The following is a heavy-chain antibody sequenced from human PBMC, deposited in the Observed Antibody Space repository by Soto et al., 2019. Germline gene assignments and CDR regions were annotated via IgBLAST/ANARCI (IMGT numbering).Heavy chain of an antibody. CDR2: IWYDGSNK. D-gene: IGHD2-15*01. CDR1: GFTFSSYG. CDR3: ARDQTRGDCSGGSCYPMDV. J-gene: IGHJ6*02. Sequence: QVQLVESGGGVVQPGRSLRLSCAASGFTFSSYGMHWVRQAPGKGLEWVAVIWYDGSNKYYADSVKGRFTISRDNSKNTLYLQMNSLRAEDTAVYCCARDQTRGDCSGGSCYPMDVWGQGTTVTVSS. V-gene: IGHV3-33*01.